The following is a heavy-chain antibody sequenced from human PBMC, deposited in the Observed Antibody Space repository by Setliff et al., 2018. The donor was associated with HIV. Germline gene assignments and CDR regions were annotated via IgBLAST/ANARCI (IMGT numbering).Heavy chain of an antibody. CDR2: INAGNGNT. V-gene: IGHV1-3*01. J-gene: IGHJ6*03. CDR3: ARSRYQLLCDMDA. D-gene: IGHD2-2*01. CDR1: GYTFTNYA. Sequence: ASVKVSCKASGYTFTNYAMHWVRQAPGQGLEWMGWINAGNGNTKYSQKFQGRVTITRDTSASTAYMELSSLTSEDTAVYFCARSRYQLLCDMDAWGKGTTVTVSS.